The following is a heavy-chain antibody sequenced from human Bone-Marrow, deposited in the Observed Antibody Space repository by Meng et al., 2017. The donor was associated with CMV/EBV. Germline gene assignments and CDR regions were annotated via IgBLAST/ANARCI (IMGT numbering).Heavy chain of an antibody. D-gene: IGHD3-22*01. CDR3: TTRRGTMIVVVIDAFDI. J-gene: IGHJ3*02. V-gene: IGHV3-15*01. CDR1: GFTFSTYS. CDR2: IKSKTDGGTT. Sequence: GESLKISCAASGFTFSTYSMNWVRQAPGKGLEWVGRIKSKTDGGTTDYAAPVKGRFTISRDDSKNTLYLQMNSLKTEDTAVYYCTTRRGTMIVVVIDAFDIWGQGTMVTVSS.